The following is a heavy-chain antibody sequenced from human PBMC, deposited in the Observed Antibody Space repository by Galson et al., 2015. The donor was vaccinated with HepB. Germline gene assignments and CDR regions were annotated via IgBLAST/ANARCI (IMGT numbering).Heavy chain of an antibody. CDR2: ISYDGSNK. V-gene: IGHV3-30*18. CDR1: GFTFSSYG. J-gene: IGHJ3*02. D-gene: IGHD3-22*01. CDR3: ANLPVGYYYRGDDAFDI. Sequence: SLRLSCAASGFTFSSYGMHWVRQAPGKGLEWVAVISYDGSNKYYADSVKGRFTISRDNSKNTLYLQMNSLRAEDTAVYYCANLPVGYYYRGDDAFDIWGQGTMVTVSS.